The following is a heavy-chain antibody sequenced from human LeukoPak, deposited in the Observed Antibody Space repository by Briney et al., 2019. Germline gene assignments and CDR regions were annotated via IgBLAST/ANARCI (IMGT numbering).Heavy chain of an antibody. D-gene: IGHD6-13*01. J-gene: IGHJ4*02. CDR3: ASGPYPAAGTDHQFDY. Sequence: SETLSLTCTISGASISSYYWSWIRQPPGKGLEWIGYIYYSGSTHYNPSLKSRVTISVDTSKNQFSLRLSSMTAADTAVYYCASGPYPAAGTDHQFDYWGQGTLVTVSS. CDR2: IYYSGST. V-gene: IGHV4-59*01. CDR1: GASISSYY.